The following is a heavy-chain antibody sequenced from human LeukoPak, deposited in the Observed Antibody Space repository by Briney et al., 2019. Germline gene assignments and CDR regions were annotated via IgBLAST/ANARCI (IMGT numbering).Heavy chain of an antibody. J-gene: IGHJ5*02. CDR2: IYSDNT. Sequence: AGGSLRLSCTVSGFTVSSNSMSWVRQAPGKGLEWVSFIYSDNTHYSDSVKGRFTISRDNSKDTLYLQMNSLRAEDTAVYYCAKDLGGPMVRGVIITSPDPNWFDPWGQGTLVTVSS. V-gene: IGHV3-53*01. CDR1: GFTVSSNS. CDR3: AKDLGGPMVRGVIITSPDPNWFDP. D-gene: IGHD3-10*01.